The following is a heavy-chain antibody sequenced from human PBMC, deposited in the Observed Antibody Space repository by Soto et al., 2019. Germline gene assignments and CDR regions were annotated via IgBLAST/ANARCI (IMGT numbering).Heavy chain of an antibody. CDR2: ISSSGSTI. V-gene: IGHV3-48*03. CDR1: GFTFSSYE. J-gene: IGHJ4*02. CDR3: ARDPPGWDYFDY. Sequence: GGSLRLSCAASGFTFSSYEMNWVRQAPGKGLEWVSYISSSGSTIYYADSVKGRFTISRDNAKNSLYLQMNSLRAEDTAVYYCARDPPGWDYFDYWGQGTLVTVSS.